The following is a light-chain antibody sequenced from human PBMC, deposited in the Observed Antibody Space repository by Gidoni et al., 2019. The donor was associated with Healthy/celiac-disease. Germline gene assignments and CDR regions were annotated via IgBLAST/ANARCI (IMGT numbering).Light chain of an antibody. J-gene: IGLJ2*01. V-gene: IGLV2-14*03. CDR2: DVS. CDR1: SSDVGGYNY. CDR3: SSYTSSSTV. Sequence: QSALTPPASESGSPGQSITISCTGTSSDVGGYNYVSWYQQHPGKAPKLMIYDVSNRPSGVSNRFSGSKSGNTASLTISGLQAEDEADYYCSSYTSSSTVFGGGTKLTVL.